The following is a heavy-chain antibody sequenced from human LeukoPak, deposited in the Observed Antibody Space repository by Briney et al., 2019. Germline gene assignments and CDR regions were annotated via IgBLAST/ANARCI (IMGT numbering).Heavy chain of an antibody. V-gene: IGHV1-69*04. CDR2: IIPILGIA. Sequence: SVKVSCKASGGTFSTYSISWVRQPPGQGLEWMGRIIPILGIANYAHTSQGRVTVTADKSTSTTYMELSSLTSEHTAVYYCARASIVRGVTRYWGPGTLVTVSS. CDR3: ARASIVRGVTRY. J-gene: IGHJ4*02. CDR1: GGTFSTYS. D-gene: IGHD3-10*01.